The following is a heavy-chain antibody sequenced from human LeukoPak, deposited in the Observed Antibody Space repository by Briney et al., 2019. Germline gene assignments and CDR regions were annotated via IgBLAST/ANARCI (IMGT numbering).Heavy chain of an antibody. CDR1: GYSFNSYW. J-gene: IGHJ4*02. V-gene: IGHV5-51*01. Sequence: PGESLKISCKGSGYSFNSYWIVWVRQMPGKGLEWMGIIYPSDSETTYSPSFQGQVTISADKSISTAYLQWSSLTAPDTAMYYCARSVGATPLDYWGQGTPVTVSS. D-gene: IGHD1-26*01. CDR2: IYPSDSET. CDR3: ARSVGATPLDY.